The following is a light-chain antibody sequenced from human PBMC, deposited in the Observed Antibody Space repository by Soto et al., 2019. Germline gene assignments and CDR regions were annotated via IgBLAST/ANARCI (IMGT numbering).Light chain of an antibody. CDR3: QQGSNWPPGLT. J-gene: IGKJ4*01. Sequence: DIVLTQSPATLSLSPGERATLSCWASQSVSSYLAWYQQKPGQAPRLLIYDASIRATGIPARFSGSGSGTDFTLTISSLEPEDFAVYYCQQGSNWPPGLTFGGGTKVEIK. CDR1: QSVSSY. V-gene: IGKV3-11*01. CDR2: DAS.